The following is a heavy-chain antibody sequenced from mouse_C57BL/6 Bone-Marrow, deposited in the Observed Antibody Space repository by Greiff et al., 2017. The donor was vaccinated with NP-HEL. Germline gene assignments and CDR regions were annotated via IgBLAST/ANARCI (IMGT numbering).Heavy chain of an antibody. CDR2: ILPGNGGT. D-gene: IGHD2-4*01. Sequence: QVQLKQSGAELMKPGASVKLSCKATGYTFTGYWIEWVKQRPGHGLEWIGEILPGNGGTNYNEKFKGKATFTADTSSNTAYMQLSSLTTEDSAIYYCARAPICYEYDVDYWGQGTTLTVSS. CDR1: GYTFTGYW. V-gene: IGHV1-9*01. J-gene: IGHJ2*01. CDR3: ARAPICYEYDVDY.